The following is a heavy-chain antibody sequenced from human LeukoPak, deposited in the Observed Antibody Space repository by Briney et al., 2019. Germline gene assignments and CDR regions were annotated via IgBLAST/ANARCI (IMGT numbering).Heavy chain of an antibody. D-gene: IGHD3-16*01. CDR3: ARRAGAYTHPYDY. CDR2: ISGSGGST. V-gene: IGHV3-23*01. Sequence: GGSLRLSCAAAGFTFSSYGMSWVRQAPGKGLEWVSAISGSGGSTYYADSVKGRFTISRDNSKNTLYLQMNSLRAEDTAVYYCARRAGAYTHPYDYWGQGTLVTVS. J-gene: IGHJ4*02. CDR1: GFTFSSYG.